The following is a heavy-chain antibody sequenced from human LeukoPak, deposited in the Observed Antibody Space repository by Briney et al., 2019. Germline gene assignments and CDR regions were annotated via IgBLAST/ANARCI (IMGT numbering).Heavy chain of an antibody. CDR2: ISGFRGNT. CDR1: GYTFSSYG. CDR3: ARDFLSYDGTENHYEDTFDI. V-gene: IGHV1-18*01. D-gene: IGHD3-22*01. Sequence: ASVKVSCKASGYTFSSYGISWVRQAPGQGLEWMGWISGFRGNTNYAQNLRGRVTMTTDTSTTTAYMELRSLNSGDTAVYYCARDFLSYDGTENHYEDTFDIWGQGTMVTVSS. J-gene: IGHJ3*02.